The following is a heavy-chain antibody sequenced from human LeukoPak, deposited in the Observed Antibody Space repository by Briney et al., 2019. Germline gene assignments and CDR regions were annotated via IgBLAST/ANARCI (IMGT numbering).Heavy chain of an antibody. CDR1: DDSFSSHY. V-gene: IGHV4-59*11. J-gene: IGHJ3*02. CDR2: ISYIGST. D-gene: IGHD4-17*01. CDR3: ARDLVTVTKGFDI. Sequence: SETLSLTCAASDDSFSSHYWTWIRQPPGKGLEWIGYISYIGSTNYNPSLKSRVTISIDTSRNQFSLRLSSVTAADTAVYYCARDLVTVTKGFDIWGQGTMVSVSS.